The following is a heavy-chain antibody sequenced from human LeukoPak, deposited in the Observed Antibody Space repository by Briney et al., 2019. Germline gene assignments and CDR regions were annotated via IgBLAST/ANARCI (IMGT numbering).Heavy chain of an antibody. Sequence: PSETLSLTCTVSGGSISSGGYYWSWIRQPAGKGLEWIGRVYTSGYTNYNPSLKSRVTISEDTSKNQFSLKLSSVTAADTAVYYCARGLGMVFYMDVWGKGTTVTVSS. V-gene: IGHV4-61*02. D-gene: IGHD2-8*01. CDR3: ARGLGMVFYMDV. CDR1: GGSISSGGYY. CDR2: VYTSGYT. J-gene: IGHJ6*03.